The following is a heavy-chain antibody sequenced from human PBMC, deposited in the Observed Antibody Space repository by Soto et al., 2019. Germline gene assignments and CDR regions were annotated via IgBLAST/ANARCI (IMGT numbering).Heavy chain of an antibody. CDR3: ARFEGGASGTYGVDV. D-gene: IGHD3-10*01. V-gene: IGHV3-23*01. J-gene: IGHJ6*02. CDR1: GFTFANYA. Sequence: VQLLESGGGLVQPGGSLRLSCAGSGFTFANYAMSWVRQAPGKGLEWVSVLSNSGGTTYYADSVKGRFTISRDNFKNTLYLQLYSLRAEDTAIYYCARFEGGASGTYGVDVWGQGTTVTVSS. CDR2: LSNSGGTT.